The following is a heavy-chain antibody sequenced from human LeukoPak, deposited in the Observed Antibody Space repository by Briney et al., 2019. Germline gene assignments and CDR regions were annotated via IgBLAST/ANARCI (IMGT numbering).Heavy chain of an antibody. D-gene: IGHD1-1*01. CDR2: IRYDGSNK. J-gene: IGHJ5*02. CDR3: ATDVHPGNNWFDP. Sequence: VGSLRLSCAASGFSFSDFGMHWVRQAPGKGLDWVAFIRYDGSNKYYADSVKGRFTISRDDSKNTLYLQMNSLRAEDTAVYYCATDVHPGNNWFDPWGQGTLVTVSS. V-gene: IGHV3-30*02. CDR1: GFSFSDFG.